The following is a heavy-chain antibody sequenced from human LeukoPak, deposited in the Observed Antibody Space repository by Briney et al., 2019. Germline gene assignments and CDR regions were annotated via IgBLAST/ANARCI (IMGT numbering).Heavy chain of an antibody. V-gene: IGHV3-66*01. Sequence: GGSLRLSCAASGFTVSSNYMSWVRQAPGKGLEWVSVIYSGGSTYYADSVKGRFTISRDNSKNTLYLQMNSLRAEGTAVYYCAKDRSTVVDYWGQGTLVTVSS. D-gene: IGHD4-17*01. CDR1: GFTVSSNY. CDR2: IYSGGST. CDR3: AKDRSTVVDY. J-gene: IGHJ4*02.